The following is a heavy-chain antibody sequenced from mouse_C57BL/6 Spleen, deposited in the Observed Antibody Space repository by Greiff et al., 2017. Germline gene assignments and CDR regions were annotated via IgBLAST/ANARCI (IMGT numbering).Heavy chain of an antibody. CDR3: ARGPYYYGSSYWYFDV. D-gene: IGHD1-1*01. Sequence: DVQLQESGPGLVKPSQSLSLTCSVTGYSITSGYYWNWIRQFPGNKLEWMGYISYDGSNNYKPTLKNRISITRYTSKNQFFLTLNSVTTEDTATYYCARGPYYYGSSYWYFDVWGTGTTVTVSS. J-gene: IGHJ1*03. CDR2: ISYDGSN. CDR1: GYSITSGYY. V-gene: IGHV3-6*01.